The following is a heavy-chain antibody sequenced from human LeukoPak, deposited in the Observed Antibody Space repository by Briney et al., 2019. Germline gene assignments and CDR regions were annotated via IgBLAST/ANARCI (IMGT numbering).Heavy chain of an antibody. D-gene: IGHD3-22*01. Sequence: GGSLRLSCAASGFTFSSYAMHWVRQAPGKGLEWVSGINWNGGSTGYADSVKSRFTISRDNAKNSLYLQMNSLRAEDTALYYCARDAAHYYDSSGHEDYWGQGTLVTVSS. J-gene: IGHJ4*02. CDR3: ARDAAHYYDSSGHEDY. V-gene: IGHV3-20*04. CDR2: INWNGGST. CDR1: GFTFSSYA.